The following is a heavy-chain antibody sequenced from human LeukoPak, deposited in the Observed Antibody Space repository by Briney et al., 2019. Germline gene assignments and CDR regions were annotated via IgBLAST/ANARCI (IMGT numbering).Heavy chain of an antibody. CDR1: GFTFSSYS. D-gene: IGHD3-3*01. V-gene: IGHV3-48*02. Sequence: GALRLSCAASGFTFSSYSMNWVRQAPGKGLEWVSYISSSSSTIYYADSVKGRFTISRDNAKNSLYLQMNSLRDEDTAVYYCARDGDGYYTYYFDYWGQGTLVTVSS. J-gene: IGHJ4*02. CDR2: ISSSSSTI. CDR3: ARDGDGYYTYYFDY.